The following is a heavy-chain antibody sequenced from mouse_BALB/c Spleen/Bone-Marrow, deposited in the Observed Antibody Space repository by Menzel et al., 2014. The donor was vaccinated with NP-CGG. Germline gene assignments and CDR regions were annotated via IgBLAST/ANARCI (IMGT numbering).Heavy chain of an antibody. D-gene: IGHD4-1*01. V-gene: IGHV14-3*02. Sequence: VQLQQSGAELVKPGASVKLSCTASGFNIKDTYIHWVKQRPEQGLEWIGRIDPANEHTKYDPNFQGKATITADTSSNTAYLQLSGLTSEDTAVYYCARLTGAFDYWGQASTLTGSS. CDR2: IDPANEHT. J-gene: IGHJ2*01. CDR3: ARLTGAFDY. CDR1: GFNIKDTY.